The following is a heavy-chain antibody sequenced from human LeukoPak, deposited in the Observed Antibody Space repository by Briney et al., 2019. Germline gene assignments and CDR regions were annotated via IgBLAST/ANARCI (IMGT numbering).Heavy chain of an antibody. D-gene: IGHD6-19*01. CDR2: IYSGGTT. CDR3: ARQIGGGWSFDY. Sequence: GGSLRLSCAASGFTFSSYGMHWVRQAPGKGLEWVSFIYSGGTTYYADSVKGRFTIFRDNSKNTLYLQMNSLRAEDTAVYYCARQIGGGWSFDYWGQGTLVTVSS. CDR1: GFTFSSYG. V-gene: IGHV3-66*04. J-gene: IGHJ4*02.